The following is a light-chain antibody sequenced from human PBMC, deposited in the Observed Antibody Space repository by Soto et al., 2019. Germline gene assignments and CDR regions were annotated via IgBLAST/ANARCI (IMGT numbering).Light chain of an antibody. CDR2: ANI. CDR3: QSYDSSLSVWV. J-gene: IGLJ3*02. CDR1: GSNIGAGFD. V-gene: IGLV1-40*01. Sequence: QAVVTQPPSVSGAPGQRVTISCTGSGSNIGAGFDVHWYQHVPGTAPKLLIYANIKRPSGVPDRFSGSKSGTSASLAITGLQAEDEADYYCQSYDSSLSVWVFGGGTKLTVL.